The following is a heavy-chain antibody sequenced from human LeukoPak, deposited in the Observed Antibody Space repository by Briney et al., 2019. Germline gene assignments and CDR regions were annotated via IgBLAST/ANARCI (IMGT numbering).Heavy chain of an antibody. V-gene: IGHV3-53*05. CDR1: GFTVSNNY. CDR2: IYTAGET. J-gene: IGHJ4*02. Sequence: GGSLRLSCIVSGFTVSNNYMSWVRQAPGKGLEWVSVIYTAGETYYADSVKGRFTISRDISKNTVYLQMNSLRADDTAMYYCANEGDWSQGTLVTVSS. D-gene: IGHD3-16*01. CDR3: ANEGD.